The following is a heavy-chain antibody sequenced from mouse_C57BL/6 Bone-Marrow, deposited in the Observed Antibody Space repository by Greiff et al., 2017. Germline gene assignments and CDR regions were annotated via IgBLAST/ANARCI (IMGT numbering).Heavy chain of an antibody. V-gene: IGHV10-3*01. CDR1: GFTFTTYA. CDR2: ICRRSSNYAT. Sequence: DVKLVESGGGLVQPKGSLKLSCAASGFTFTTYAMHWVRQAPGQGLEWVARICRRSSNYATYYDDSVKDRFTISRDDSQSMLYLQMNNLETEDTAMDYCVESNAPWRWGQGTLVTVSA. CDR3: VESNAPWR. J-gene: IGHJ3*02. D-gene: IGHD2-5*01.